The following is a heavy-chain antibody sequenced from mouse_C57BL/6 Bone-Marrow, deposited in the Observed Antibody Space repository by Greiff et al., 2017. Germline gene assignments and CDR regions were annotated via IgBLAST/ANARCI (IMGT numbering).Heavy chain of an antibody. J-gene: IGHJ2*01. V-gene: IGHV1-54*01. CDR1: GYAFTNYL. CDR3: ARGNYGSSYMCYFDY. D-gene: IGHD1-1*01. CDR2: INPGSGGT. Sequence: QVQLQQSGAELVRPGTSVKVSCKASGYAFTNYLIEWVKQRPGQGLEWIGVINPGSGGTNYNEKFKGKATLTADKSSSTAYMQLSSLTSEDSAVYFCARGNYGSSYMCYFDYWGQGTTLTVSS.